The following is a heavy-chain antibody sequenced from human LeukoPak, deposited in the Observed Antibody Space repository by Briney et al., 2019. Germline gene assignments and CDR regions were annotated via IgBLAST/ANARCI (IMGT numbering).Heavy chain of an antibody. CDR2: SFHTGVT. CDR1: GYSITSGYD. D-gene: IGHD3-3*02. CDR3: VNDSIFNPMDV. Sequence: SETLSLTCTVSGYSITSGYDWGCIRQPPGKGLEWIGASFHTGVTYYNPSLQSRVTISVDTSKNQFSLKLSSVTASDTAVYYCVNDSIFNPMDVWGKGTTVTVSS. V-gene: IGHV4-38-2*02. J-gene: IGHJ6*03.